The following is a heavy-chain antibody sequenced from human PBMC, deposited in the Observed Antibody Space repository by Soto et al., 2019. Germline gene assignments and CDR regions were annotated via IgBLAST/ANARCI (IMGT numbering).Heavy chain of an antibody. CDR2: IRSITDGGTT. CDR1: GFTFYKAT. Sequence: AXGSLRLSCAASGFTFYKATMSWVRQAPGKGLEWVGRIRSITDGGTTDDAAPVKGRFTISRDDSKNTLFLQMNSLKTEDTAVYFCTKAPNTIFYHGFDVWGQGTTVTVSS. D-gene: IGHD3-9*01. J-gene: IGHJ6*02. V-gene: IGHV3-15*01. CDR3: TKAPNTIFYHGFDV.